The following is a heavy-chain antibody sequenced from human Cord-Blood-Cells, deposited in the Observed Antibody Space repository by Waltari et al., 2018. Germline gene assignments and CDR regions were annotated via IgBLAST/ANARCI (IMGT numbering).Heavy chain of an antibody. V-gene: IGHV1-8*03. CDR1: GYTFTSYD. D-gene: IGHD1-26*01. J-gene: IGHJ4*02. CDR2: MNPNRCNT. Sequence: QVQLVQSGAEVKKPGASVKVSCKASGYTFTSYDINWVRQATGQGLEWMGWMNPNRCNTGYAQKFQGRYTITRTTSISTDYMELSSLRSEDTAVYYCARLVGATNDYWGQGTLVTVSS. CDR3: ARLVGATNDY.